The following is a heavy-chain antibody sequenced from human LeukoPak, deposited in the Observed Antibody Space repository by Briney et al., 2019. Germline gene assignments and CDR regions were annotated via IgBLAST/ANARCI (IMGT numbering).Heavy chain of an antibody. CDR2: IXXXXGXT. CDR3: ARGLPNIVVVPGPRYNWFDP. V-gene: IGHV1-2*06. J-gene: IGHJ5*02. Sequence: VRXAPXQXXXXXXRIXXXXGXTNYAQKFQGRLTMTRDTSISTAYMELSRLRSDDTAAYYCARGLPNIVVVPGPRYNWFDPWGQGTLVTVSS. D-gene: IGHD2-2*01.